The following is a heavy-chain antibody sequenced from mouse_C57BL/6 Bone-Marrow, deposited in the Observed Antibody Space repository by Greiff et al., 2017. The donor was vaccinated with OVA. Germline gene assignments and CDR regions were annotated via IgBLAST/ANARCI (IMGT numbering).Heavy chain of an antibody. J-gene: IGHJ1*03. Sequence: EVKLMESGPGLAKPSQTLSLTCSVTGYSITSDYWNWIRKFPGNKLEYMGYISYSGSTYYNPSLKSRISITRDTSKNQYYLQLNSVTTEDTATYYCARLGITTVLPYWYFDVWGTGTTVTVSS. CDR2: ISYSGST. CDR1: GYSITSDY. CDR3: ARLGITTVLPYWYFDV. D-gene: IGHD1-1*01. V-gene: IGHV3-8*01.